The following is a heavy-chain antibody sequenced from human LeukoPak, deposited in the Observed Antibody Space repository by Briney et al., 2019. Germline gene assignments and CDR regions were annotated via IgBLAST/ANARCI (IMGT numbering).Heavy chain of an antibody. CDR1: GYTFTGYY. CDR3: ARDKIAAAGKGGRNFDY. D-gene: IGHD6-13*01. J-gene: IGHJ4*02. V-gene: IGHV1-2*02. Sequence: ASMKVSCKASGYTFTGYYIHWLRQAPGQGLEWMGFINPNSGGTNYAQKFQGRVTMTRDTSISTAYMELSRLRSDDTAVYYCARDKIAAAGKGGRNFDYWGQGTLVTVSS. CDR2: INPNSGGT.